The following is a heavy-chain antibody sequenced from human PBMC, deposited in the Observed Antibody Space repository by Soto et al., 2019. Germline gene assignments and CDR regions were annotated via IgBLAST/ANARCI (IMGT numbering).Heavy chain of an antibody. Sequence: EVQLLESGGGLVQPGGSLRLSCAASGFTFGAYAMSWVRQAPGKGREWVSAISGTSPSTYYADSVQGRFTISRDSSRKTLFLQMNTLRAEDTAVYFCAIRIFGVEYWGQGTQVTVSS. D-gene: IGHD3-3*01. CDR1: GFTFGAYA. CDR2: ISGTSPST. J-gene: IGHJ4*02. V-gene: IGHV3-23*01. CDR3: AIRIFGVEY.